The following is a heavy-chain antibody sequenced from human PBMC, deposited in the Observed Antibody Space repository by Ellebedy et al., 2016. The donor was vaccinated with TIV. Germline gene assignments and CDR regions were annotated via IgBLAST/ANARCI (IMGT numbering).Heavy chain of an antibody. J-gene: IGHJ5*02. Sequence: MPSETLSLTCTVSGGSISSYYWTWIRQPRGKGLEWIGYIYYTGSTKYNPSLKSRITMSVDTSRNQFSLKLRSVTAADTAVYYCARRRRGTATGKLYNWFDPWGQGTLVIVSS. CDR3: ARRRRGTATGKLYNWFDP. CDR2: IYYTGST. V-gene: IGHV4-59*08. CDR1: GGSISSYY. D-gene: IGHD6-13*01.